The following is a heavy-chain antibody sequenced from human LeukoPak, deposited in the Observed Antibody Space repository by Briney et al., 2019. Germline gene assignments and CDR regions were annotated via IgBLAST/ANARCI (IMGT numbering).Heavy chain of an antibody. D-gene: IGHD6-6*01. CDR1: GGSISSYY. Sequence: SETLSLTCTVSGGSISSYYWSWIRQPPGKGLEWIGYIYYSGSTNYNPSLKSRVTISVDTAKNQFPLKLSSVTAADTAVYYCARTGPGIAARNYFDYWGQGTLVTVSS. J-gene: IGHJ4*02. CDR2: IYYSGST. CDR3: ARTGPGIAARNYFDY. V-gene: IGHV4-59*01.